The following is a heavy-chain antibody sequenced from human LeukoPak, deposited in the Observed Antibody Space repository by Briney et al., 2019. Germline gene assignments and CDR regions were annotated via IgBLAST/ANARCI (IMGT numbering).Heavy chain of an antibody. CDR3: AKDRQGYCSSTSCYFGAFDI. CDR2: IDTGSSIM. V-gene: IGHV3-48*01. Sequence: GGSLRLSCAASGLTFSKYSMTWVRQAPGKGLEWVSFIDTGSSIMYYADSVKGRFTISRDNSKNTLYLQMNSLRAEDTAVYYCAKDRQGYCSSTSCYFGAFDIWGQGTMVTVSS. CDR1: GLTFSKYS. J-gene: IGHJ3*02. D-gene: IGHD2-2*01.